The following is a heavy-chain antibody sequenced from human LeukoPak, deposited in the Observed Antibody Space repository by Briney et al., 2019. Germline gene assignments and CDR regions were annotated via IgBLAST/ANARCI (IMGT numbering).Heavy chain of an antibody. V-gene: IGHV4-39*07. CDR2: IYHSGTTYSGST. CDR3: ARGAIVGATNDAFDI. D-gene: IGHD1-26*01. Sequence: SETLSLTCNVSGASMSNYYWVWLRQPPGKGLEWIGSIYHSGTTYSGSTYYNPSLKSRVTISLDTSKNQFSLKVGSMTAADTAVYYCARGAIVGATNDAFDIWGQGTMVTVSS. CDR1: GASMSNYY. J-gene: IGHJ3*02.